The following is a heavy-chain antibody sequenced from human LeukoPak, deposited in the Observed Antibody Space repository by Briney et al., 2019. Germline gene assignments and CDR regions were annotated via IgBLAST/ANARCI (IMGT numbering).Heavy chain of an antibody. V-gene: IGHV4-34*01. CDR1: GGSFSGYY. Sequence: PSETLSLTCAVYGGSFSGYYWSWIRQPPAKGLEWIGEINHSGSTNYNPSLKSRVTISVDTSKNQFSLKLSSVTAADTAVYYCARFSRYNSWSGSYYYGMDVWGQGTTVTVSS. CDR3: ARFSRYNSWSGSYYYGMDV. J-gene: IGHJ6*02. CDR2: INHSGST. D-gene: IGHD3-3*01.